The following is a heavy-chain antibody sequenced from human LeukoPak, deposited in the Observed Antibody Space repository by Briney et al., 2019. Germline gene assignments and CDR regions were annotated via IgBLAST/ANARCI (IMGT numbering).Heavy chain of an antibody. J-gene: IGHJ4*02. CDR1: EFTFTSYW. D-gene: IGHD3-10*01. V-gene: IGHV3-7*05. CDR2: IKQDGSEK. CDR3: ARDRGPQDY. Sequence: PGGSLRLSCAASEFTFTSYWMTWVRQAPGKGLEWVANIKQDGSEKYYVDSVKGRFTISRDNAKNSLYLQMNSLRAEDTAVYYCARDRGPQDYWGQGTLVTVSS.